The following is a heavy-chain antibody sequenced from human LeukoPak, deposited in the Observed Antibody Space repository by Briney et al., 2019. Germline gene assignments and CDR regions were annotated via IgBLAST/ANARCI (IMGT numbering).Heavy chain of an antibody. CDR1: GFPFSSYS. Sequence: GGSLRLSCAASGFIASGFPFSSYSMSWVRQAQGKGLEWVSTIYYADDYTYYADSVKGRFTISRDNSKNTLYLQMNSLKSEDTAVYYCTTYGSGRKFDYWGQGILVTVSS. V-gene: IGHV3-23*05. D-gene: IGHD3-10*01. CDR3: TTYGSGRKFDY. CDR2: IYYADDYT. J-gene: IGHJ4*02.